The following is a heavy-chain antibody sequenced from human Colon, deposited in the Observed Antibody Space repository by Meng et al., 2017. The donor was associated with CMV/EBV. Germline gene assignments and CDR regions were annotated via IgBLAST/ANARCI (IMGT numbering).Heavy chain of an antibody. CDR1: GYTFTGYY. J-gene: IGHJ4*02. Sequence: CKASGYTFTGYYMHWVRQAPGQGLEWMGWINPNSGGTNYEQKFQGRVTMTRDTSISTAYMELSRLRSDDTAVYYCAELAYCGGDCTGWGQGTLVTVSS. V-gene: IGHV1-2*02. D-gene: IGHD2-21*01. CDR2: INPNSGGT. CDR3: AELAYCGGDCTG.